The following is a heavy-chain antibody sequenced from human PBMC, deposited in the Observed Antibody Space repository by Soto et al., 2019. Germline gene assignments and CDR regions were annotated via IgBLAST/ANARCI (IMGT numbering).Heavy chain of an antibody. CDR1: GGSISSGGYY. CDR2: IYYSGST. V-gene: IGHV4-31*03. CDR3: ARDVAGYYDILTGYYKRSHAFDI. Sequence: SETLSLTCTVSGGSISSGGYYWSWIRQHPGKGLEWIGYIYYSGSTYYNPSLKSRVTISVDTSKNQFSLKLSSVTAADTAVYYCARDVAGYYDILTGYYKRSHAFDIWGQGTMVTVSS. D-gene: IGHD3-9*01. J-gene: IGHJ3*02.